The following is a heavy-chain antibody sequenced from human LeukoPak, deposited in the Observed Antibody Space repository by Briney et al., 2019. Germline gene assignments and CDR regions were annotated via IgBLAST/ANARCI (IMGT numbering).Heavy chain of an antibody. J-gene: IGHJ4*02. D-gene: IGHD3-9*01. CDR3: ARDLDWILFDY. V-gene: IGHV3-74*03. Sequence: GGSLRLSCAASGFTFSTYWMHWVRQAPGQELAWVARIRPEGTTTAYADSVKGRFTISRDNAKNTLFLQMNSLSAEDTAVYYCARDLDWILFDYWGQGTLVTVSS. CDR2: IRPEGTTT. CDR1: GFTFSTYW.